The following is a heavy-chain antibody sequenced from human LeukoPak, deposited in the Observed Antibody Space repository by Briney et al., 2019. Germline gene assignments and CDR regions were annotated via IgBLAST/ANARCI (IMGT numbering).Heavy chain of an antibody. Sequence: PGRSLRLSCAASGFTFSSYGMHWVRQAPGKGLEWVAVISYDGSNKYYADSVKGRFTISRDNSKNTLYLQMNSLRAEDTAVYYCAKDKGVAVAHNWFDPWGQGTLVTVSS. CDR3: AKDKGVAVAHNWFDP. V-gene: IGHV3-30*18. D-gene: IGHD6-19*01. CDR2: ISYDGSNK. CDR1: GFTFSSYG. J-gene: IGHJ5*02.